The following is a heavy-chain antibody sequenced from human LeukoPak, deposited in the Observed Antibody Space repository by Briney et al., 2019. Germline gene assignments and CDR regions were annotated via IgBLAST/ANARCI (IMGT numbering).Heavy chain of an antibody. CDR2: ISLSGRGA. Sequence: ASVKVSCKASGDTFTDHYVQWVRQAPGQGLEWMGWISLSGRGANSAQKFQGRVTMTSDTSISTAYMELSSLRSDDSARYYCARAPRIVVVFPPRLDFWGQGTLVTVSS. CDR1: GDTFTDHY. V-gene: IGHV1-2*02. CDR3: ARAPRIVVVFPPRLDF. D-gene: IGHD3-22*01. J-gene: IGHJ4*02.